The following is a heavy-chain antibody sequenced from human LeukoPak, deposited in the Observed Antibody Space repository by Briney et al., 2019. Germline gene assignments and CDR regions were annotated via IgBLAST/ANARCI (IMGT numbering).Heavy chain of an antibody. CDR2: INHSGST. CDR3: ARRPGMATRGDAFDI. Sequence: NPSGTLSLTCAVSGGSISSSNWWSWVRQPPGKGLEWIGEINHSGSTNYNPSLKSRVTISVDTSKNQFSLKLSSVTAADTAVYYCARRPGMATRGDAFDIWGQGTMVTVSS. J-gene: IGHJ3*02. V-gene: IGHV4-4*02. D-gene: IGHD5-12*01. CDR1: GGSISSSNW.